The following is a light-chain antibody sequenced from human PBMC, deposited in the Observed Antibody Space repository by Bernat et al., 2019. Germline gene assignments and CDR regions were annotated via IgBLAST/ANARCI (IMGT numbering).Light chain of an antibody. Sequence: QSILTQPPSASGTPGQRVTIYCSGGSTNIGSNTVNWYQQVPGTAPKLLIFSKNQRPSGVPDRFPGSKSGTSASLAISGLQPDDEADYYCGTWDDSLNVWLFGGGTKLTVL. V-gene: IGLV1-44*01. CDR2: SKN. CDR3: GTWDDSLNVWL. CDR1: STNIGSNT. J-gene: IGLJ2*01.